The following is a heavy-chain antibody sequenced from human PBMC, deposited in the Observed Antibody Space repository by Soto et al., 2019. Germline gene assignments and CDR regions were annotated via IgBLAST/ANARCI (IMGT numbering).Heavy chain of an antibody. J-gene: IGHJ6*02. Sequence: GESLKISCKGSGYSFTSYWIGWVRQMPGKGLEWMGIIYPGDSDTRYSPSFQGQVTISADKSISTAYLQWSSLKASDTAMYYCARVMDTAMVYYYYGMAVWGQGTTVTVSS. V-gene: IGHV5-51*01. CDR1: GYSFTSYW. CDR2: IYPGDSDT. D-gene: IGHD5-18*01. CDR3: ARVMDTAMVYYYYGMAV.